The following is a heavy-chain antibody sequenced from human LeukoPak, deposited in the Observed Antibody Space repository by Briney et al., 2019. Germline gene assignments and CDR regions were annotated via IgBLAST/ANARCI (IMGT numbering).Heavy chain of an antibody. CDR2: IIPIFGTA. CDR1: GGTFSSYA. J-gene: IGHJ6*03. D-gene: IGHD3-16*01. Sequence: SVRVSCKAAGGTFSSYAISWVRQAPGQGLEWMGGIIPIFGTANYAQKFQGRVTITADESTSIAYMELSSLRSEDTAVYYCARGALFTFGGPPDYYMDVWGKGTTVTVSS. V-gene: IGHV1-69*13. CDR3: ARGALFTFGGPPDYYMDV.